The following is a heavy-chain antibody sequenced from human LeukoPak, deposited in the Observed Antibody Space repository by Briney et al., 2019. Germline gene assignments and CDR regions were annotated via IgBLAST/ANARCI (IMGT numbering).Heavy chain of an antibody. V-gene: IGHV3-48*03. CDR2: INSGGSTL. Sequence: GGSLRLSCAASGFTFSSYEMNWVRQAPGKGLEWVSYINSGGSTLYYADSVKGRFTISRDNAKNSLYLQMNSLRAEDTAVYYCARIHNLGILARFDYWGQGTLVTVSS. CDR3: ARIHNLGILARFDY. CDR1: GFTFSSYE. D-gene: IGHD1-1*01. J-gene: IGHJ4*02.